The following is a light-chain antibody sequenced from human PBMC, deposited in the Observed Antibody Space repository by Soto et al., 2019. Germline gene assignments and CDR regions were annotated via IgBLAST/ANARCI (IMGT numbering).Light chain of an antibody. J-gene: IGLJ2*01. CDR3: QVWDGDSDHVV. CDR1: NVESKS. CDR2: YDS. V-gene: IGLV3-21*04. Sequence: SYELTQPPSVSVAPGRTATFTCGGDNVESKSVHWYQQKPGQAPVLVIYYDSDRPSGIPERFSGSNSGDTATLTISRVEAGDDADYFCQVWDGDSDHVVFGGGTKVTVL.